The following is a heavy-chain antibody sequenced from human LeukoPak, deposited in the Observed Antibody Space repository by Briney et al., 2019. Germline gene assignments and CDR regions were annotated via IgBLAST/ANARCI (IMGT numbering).Heavy chain of an antibody. Sequence: PSETLSLTCTVSGGSISGYSWSWIRQPPGEGLEWIGYIYTTGTTNYNPSLKSRVTISVDTSMNQFSLRLSSVTAADTAVYYCARNSHPSSSGYYYLDVWGKGTTVTVSS. J-gene: IGHJ6*03. CDR2: IYTTGTT. CDR3: ARNSHPSSSGYYYLDV. D-gene: IGHD3-10*01. CDR1: GGSISGYS. V-gene: IGHV4-4*09.